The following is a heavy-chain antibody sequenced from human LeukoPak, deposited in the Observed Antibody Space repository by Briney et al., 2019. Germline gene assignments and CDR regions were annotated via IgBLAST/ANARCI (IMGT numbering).Heavy chain of an antibody. CDR3: ARGSSLGY. CDR2: IYSSGST. D-gene: IGHD3-10*01. Sequence: SETLSLTCSVSGDSIGNNYWNWIRQPAGKGLEWIGRIYSSGSTNYNPSVKSRVTISVDKSKNQFSPNLGSVTAADTAVYYCARGSSLGYWGQGTLVTVSS. V-gene: IGHV4-4*07. CDR1: GDSIGNNY. J-gene: IGHJ4*02.